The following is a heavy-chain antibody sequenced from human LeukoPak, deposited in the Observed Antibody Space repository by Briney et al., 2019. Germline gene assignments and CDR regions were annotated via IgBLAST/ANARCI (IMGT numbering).Heavy chain of an antibody. Sequence: GGSLRLSCAASGFTFSDYSMNWVRQAPGKGLEWISYIGIDSGNTNYADSVKGRFTISGDKAKNSLYLQMNSLRVEDTAVYYCARDYKYAFDNWGEGTLVTVSS. V-gene: IGHV3-48*01. CDR1: GFTFSDYS. D-gene: IGHD5-24*01. CDR2: IGIDSGNT. J-gene: IGHJ4*02. CDR3: ARDYKYAFDN.